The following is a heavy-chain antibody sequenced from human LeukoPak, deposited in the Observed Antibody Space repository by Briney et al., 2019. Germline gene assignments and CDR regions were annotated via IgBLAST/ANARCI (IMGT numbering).Heavy chain of an antibody. CDR2: IYTSGST. V-gene: IGHV4-4*07. CDR1: GGSISSYY. CDR3: LVGATGGGDY. D-gene: IGHD1-26*01. J-gene: IGHJ4*02. Sequence: SETLSLTCTVSGGSISSYYWSWIRQPAGKGLEWIWCIYTSGSTNYNPSLKSRVTMSVDTSKNQFSLKLSSVTAADTAVYYCLVGATGGGDYWGQGTLVTVSS.